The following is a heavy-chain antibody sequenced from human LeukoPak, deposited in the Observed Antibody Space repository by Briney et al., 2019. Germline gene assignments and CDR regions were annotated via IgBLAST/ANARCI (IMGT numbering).Heavy chain of an antibody. V-gene: IGHV2-70*11. D-gene: IGHD5/OR15-5a*01. J-gene: IGHJ4*02. CDR3: ARASTIHDLFDY. Sequence: SGPTLVNPTQTLTLTCTFSGFSLSTSGMCESWIRQPPGKALEWLARIDWDDDKYYSTSLKTRLTISKDTSKNQVVLTMTNMDPVDTATYYCARASTIHDLFDYWGQGTLVTVSS. CDR2: IDWDDDK. CDR1: GFSLSTSGMC.